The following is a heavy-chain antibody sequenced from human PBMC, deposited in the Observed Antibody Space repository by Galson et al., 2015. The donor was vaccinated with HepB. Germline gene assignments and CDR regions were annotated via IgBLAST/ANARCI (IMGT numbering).Heavy chain of an antibody. CDR2: IYYSGST. J-gene: IGHJ4*02. D-gene: IGHD2-21*02. CDR1: GGSISSSSYY. Sequence: ETLSLTCTVSGGSISSSSYYWGWIRQPPGKGLEWIGSIYYSGSTYYNPSLKSRATISVDTSKNQFSLKLSSVTAADTAVYYCASLVTARGGFSDYWGQGTLVTVSS. V-gene: IGHV4-39*01. CDR3: ASLVTARGGFSDY.